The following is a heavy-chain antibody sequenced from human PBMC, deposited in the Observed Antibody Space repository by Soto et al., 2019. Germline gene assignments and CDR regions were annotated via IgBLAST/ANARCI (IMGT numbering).Heavy chain of an antibody. D-gene: IGHD4-17*01. V-gene: IGHV3-33*01. J-gene: IGHJ6*02. CDR2: IWYDGSNK. CDR1: GFTFSSYG. Sequence: LRLSCAASGFTFSSYGMHWVRQAPGKGLEWVAVIWYDGSNKYYADSVKGRFTISRDNSKNTLYLQMNSLRAEDTAGYYCARNHDYGDYDYYYYGMDVWGQGTTVTVSS. CDR3: ARNHDYGDYDYYYYGMDV.